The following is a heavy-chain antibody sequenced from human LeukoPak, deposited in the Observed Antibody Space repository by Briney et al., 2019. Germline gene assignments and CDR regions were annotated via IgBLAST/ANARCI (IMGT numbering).Heavy chain of an antibody. CDR2: ISYDGSNK. CDR1: GLTFSSYA. CDR3: ARDPSPVSGSYLDY. V-gene: IGHV3-30*01. D-gene: IGHD1-26*01. J-gene: IGHJ4*02. Sequence: PGGSLRLSCAASGLTFSSYAMHWVRQAPGQGLEWVAVISYDGSNKYYADSVKGRFTISRDNSKNTLYLQMNSLRAEDTAVYYCARDPSPVSGSYLDYWGQGTLVTVSS.